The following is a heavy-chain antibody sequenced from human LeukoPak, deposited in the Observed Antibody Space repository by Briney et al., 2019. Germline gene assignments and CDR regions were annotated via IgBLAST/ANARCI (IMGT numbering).Heavy chain of an antibody. D-gene: IGHD3-22*01. CDR1: GFTFSNAW. Sequence: SGGPLRLSCAASGFTFSNAWMSWVRQAPGKGLEWVGRIKSKTDGETTDYAAPVKGRFTISRDDSKNTLYLQMNSLKTEDTAVYYCTTTDSGYCGDAFDIWGQGTMVTVSS. CDR2: IKSKTDGETT. V-gene: IGHV3-15*01. J-gene: IGHJ3*02. CDR3: TTTDSGYCGDAFDI.